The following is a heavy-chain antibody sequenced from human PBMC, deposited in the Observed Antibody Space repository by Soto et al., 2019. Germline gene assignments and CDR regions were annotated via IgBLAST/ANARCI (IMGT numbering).Heavy chain of an antibody. CDR1: GYSFTTYG. D-gene: IGHD2-15*01. CDR2: ISAYNGNT. Sequence: QVQLVQSGAEVKKPGASVTVSCKASGYSFTTYGIRWVRQAPGQGLEWMGWISAYNGNTIYAQRFHGRASTTTDTSTSTAYMELRRRRSDYTAVYYCTIARQHCTGGICYSTRFAYWGQGTLVTAPS. V-gene: IGHV1-18*01. J-gene: IGHJ4*02. CDR3: TIARQHCTGGICYSTRFAY.